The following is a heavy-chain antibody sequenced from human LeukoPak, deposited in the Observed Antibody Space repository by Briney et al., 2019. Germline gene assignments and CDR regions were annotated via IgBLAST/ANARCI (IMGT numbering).Heavy chain of an antibody. Sequence: PGGSLRLSCAASGFTFNSYAMHRVRQAPGKGLEWVAVISYDGSNKYHADPVKGRFTTSRDNSNNTLYQHMNRLRAEDAVVYYCASYGSGSYPNYSSYGMDVWGKASTVTVSS. J-gene: IGHJ6*04. CDR2: ISYDGSNK. CDR1: GFTFNSYA. CDR3: ASYGSGSYPNYSSYGMDV. D-gene: IGHD3-10*01. V-gene: IGHV3-30*04.